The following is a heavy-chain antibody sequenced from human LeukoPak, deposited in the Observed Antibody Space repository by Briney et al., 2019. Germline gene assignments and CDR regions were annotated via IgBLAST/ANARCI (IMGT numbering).Heavy chain of an antibody. CDR3: ARGANTHFDY. CDR2: IGTAGDT. Sequence: GGSLRLSCAASGFTFSNYDMHWVRQATGKGLEWVSAIGTAGDTYYPGSVRGRFTMSRENAKNSLYLQMNSLTAGDTAVYYCARGANTHFDYWGQGILVTVPS. J-gene: IGHJ4*02. CDR1: GFTFSNYD. D-gene: IGHD1-26*01. V-gene: IGHV3-13*04.